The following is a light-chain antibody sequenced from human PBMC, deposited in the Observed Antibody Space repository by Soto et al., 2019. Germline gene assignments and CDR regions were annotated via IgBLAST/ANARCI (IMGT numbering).Light chain of an antibody. CDR3: QQSFAAPST. CDR1: EGITIY. J-gene: IGKJ4*01. Sequence: IPMTQSPSSLSASVGDRVTITCRAAEGITIYLNWYQQELGQAPNLLIYDASNLQTGVPSRFRGSGSGTDFIFTITSLQPEDVATYYCQQSFAAPSTFGGGTKVDIK. CDR2: DAS. V-gene: IGKV1-33*01.